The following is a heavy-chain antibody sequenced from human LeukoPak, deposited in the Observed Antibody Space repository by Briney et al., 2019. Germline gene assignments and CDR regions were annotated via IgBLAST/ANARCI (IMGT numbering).Heavy chain of an antibody. V-gene: IGHV4-59*01. CDR2: ISYSGST. CDR3: AREGYSSSWVGYYFDY. Sequence: PSETLSLTCTVSGGSISSYYWTWIRQPPGKGLEWIGFISYSGSTTYNPSLKSRVTIAVDTSKNQFSLKLSSVTAADTAVYYCAREGYSSSWVGYYFDYWGQGTLVTVSS. D-gene: IGHD6-13*01. CDR1: GGSISSYY. J-gene: IGHJ4*02.